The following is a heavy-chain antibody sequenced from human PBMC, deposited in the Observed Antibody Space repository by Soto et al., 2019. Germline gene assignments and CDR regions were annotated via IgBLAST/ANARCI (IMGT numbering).Heavy chain of an antibody. Sequence: SETLSPTCTVSGGSISSYYWSWIRQPPGKGLEWIGYIYYSWSTNDNHHLKSRVTISVDTSKNQFSLKLSSVTAADTAVYYCARGQYGLLYGMDVWGQGTTVSVSS. CDR1: GGSISSYY. D-gene: IGHD2-21*01. CDR2: IYYSWST. J-gene: IGHJ6*02. CDR3: ARGQYGLLYGMDV. V-gene: IGHV4-59*01.